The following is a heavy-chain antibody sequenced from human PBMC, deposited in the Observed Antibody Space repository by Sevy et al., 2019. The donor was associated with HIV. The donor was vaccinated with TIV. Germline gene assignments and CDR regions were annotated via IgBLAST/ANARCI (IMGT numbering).Heavy chain of an antibody. J-gene: IGHJ5*02. Sequence: GGYLRLSCAASGFTFSSYGMHWVRQAPGKGLERVAVIWYEGSNKYYADSVKGRFTISRDNSKNTLYLQMNSLRAEDTAVYNCARGRGMDCSSTSCYDWFDPWGQGTLVTVSS. V-gene: IGHV3-33*01. CDR1: GFTFSSYG. CDR3: ARGRGMDCSSTSCYDWFDP. D-gene: IGHD2-2*01. CDR2: IWYEGSNK.